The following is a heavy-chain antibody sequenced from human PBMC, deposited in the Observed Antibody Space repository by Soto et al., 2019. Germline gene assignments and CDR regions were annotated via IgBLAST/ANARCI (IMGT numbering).Heavy chain of an antibody. D-gene: IGHD3-3*01. CDR1: GFTFNDYV. CDR2: INAAKANT. Sequence: ASVKVSCKASGFTFNDYVIHWVRQAPGQRLEWMGCINAAKANTKYSQKFQDRVTITRDTFASTAYMDLSSLRFEDTAVYYCARGTFGRPMDVWGQGSTVTVSS. V-gene: IGHV1-3*01. J-gene: IGHJ6*02. CDR3: ARGTFGRPMDV.